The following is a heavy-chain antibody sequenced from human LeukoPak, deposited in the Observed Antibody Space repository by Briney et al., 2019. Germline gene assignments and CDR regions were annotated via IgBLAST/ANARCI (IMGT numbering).Heavy chain of an antibody. D-gene: IGHD6-19*01. J-gene: IGHJ4*02. CDR1: GSTFTSEA. CDR3: AKGLGFLPQFDY. V-gene: IGHV3-23*01. CDR2: ISDSGRTT. Sequence: GGSLRLSCAASGSTFTSEAMTWVRQAPGMGLERVSSISDSGRTTYYADSVKGRFTISRDNSKNTVYLQMNSLRAEDTALYYCAKGLGFLPQFDYWGQGTLVAVSS.